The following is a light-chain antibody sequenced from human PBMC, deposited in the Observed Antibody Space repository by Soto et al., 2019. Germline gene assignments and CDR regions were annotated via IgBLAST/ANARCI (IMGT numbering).Light chain of an antibody. CDR3: LLSYSGAHVV. V-gene: IGLV7-46*01. CDR2: DTS. J-gene: IGLJ2*01. Sequence: QAVVTQEPSLTVSPGGTVTLTCGPSTGAVTSGHYPYWFQQKPGQAPRTLIYDTSNNNCWTPARFSGSLLGGKAALTLSCAQPEDEAEYYCLLSYSGAHVVFGGGTKLTVL. CDR1: TGAVTSGHY.